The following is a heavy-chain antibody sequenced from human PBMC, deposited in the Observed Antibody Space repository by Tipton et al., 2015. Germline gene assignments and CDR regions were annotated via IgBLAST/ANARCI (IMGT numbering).Heavy chain of an antibody. J-gene: IGHJ6*02. CDR3: TRDPAYYYGMDV. Sequence: GLVKPSQTLSLTCDISGDSVSSSTSAWNWIRQSPSRGLEWLGRTYYRSKWYYEYSISVKSRVTVTPDTSKNQSSLHPNSVTPEDTAVYYCTRDPAYYYGMDVWGQGTTVTVSS. CDR2: TYYRSKWYY. D-gene: IGHD6-25*01. CDR1: GDSVSSSTSA. V-gene: IGHV6-1*01.